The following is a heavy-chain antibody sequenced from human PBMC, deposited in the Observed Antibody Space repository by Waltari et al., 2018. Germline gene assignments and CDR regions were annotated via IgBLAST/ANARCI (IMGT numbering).Heavy chain of an antibody. CDR1: GYTFTSYY. J-gene: IGHJ5*02. CDR2: IDPSGGST. Sequence: QVQLVQSGAEVKKPGASVKVSCKASGYTFTSYYMHWVRQAPGQGLEWMGIIDPSGGSTSYEQRFRGRVTMTRDTSTSTGYMELSSLRSEDTAVDYCARGRAIVVVPAAINGGFDPWGQGTLVTVSS. V-gene: IGHV1-46*03. D-gene: IGHD2-2*01. CDR3: ARGRAIVVVPAAINGGFDP.